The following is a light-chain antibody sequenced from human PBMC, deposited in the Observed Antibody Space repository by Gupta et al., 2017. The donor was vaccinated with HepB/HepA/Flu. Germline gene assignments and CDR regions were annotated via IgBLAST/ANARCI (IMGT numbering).Light chain of an antibody. CDR3: QQYVNAPIT. CDR1: QSMRRTY. J-gene: IGKJ5*01. Sequence: EIVLTQSPGTLSLSPGEGATLSCMASQSMRRTYLAGYQQKPGQAPRRLIHDASTRAIGTPDRCNGSGSGTDFTRTISRLEPEDFAVYYCQQYVNAPITFGQGTRLEIK. CDR2: DAS. V-gene: IGKV3-20*01.